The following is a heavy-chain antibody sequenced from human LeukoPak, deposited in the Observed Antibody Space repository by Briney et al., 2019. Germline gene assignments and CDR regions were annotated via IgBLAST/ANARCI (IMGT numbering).Heavy chain of an antibody. D-gene: IGHD5-24*01. CDR3: ARQLDGDGYSDYFDY. CDR1: GGSLSSYY. J-gene: IGHJ4*02. Sequence: PSETLSLTCTVSGGSLSSYYWSWIRQPPGKGLEWIGYIYYSGSTNYNPSLKSRVTISVDTSKNQFSLKLSSVTAADTAVYYCARQLDGDGYSDYFDYWGQGTLVTVSS. V-gene: IGHV4-59*08. CDR2: IYYSGST.